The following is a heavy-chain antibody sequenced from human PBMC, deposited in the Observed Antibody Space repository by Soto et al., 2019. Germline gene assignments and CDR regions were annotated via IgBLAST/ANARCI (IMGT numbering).Heavy chain of an antibody. V-gene: IGHV1-18*01. CDR2: ISAYNGNT. CDR3: ARDLSRYGYGNMDV. D-gene: IGHD5-18*01. J-gene: IGHJ6*03. Sequence: QVQLVQSGAEVKKPGASVKVSCKASGYSFTSYGISWVRHAPGQGLEWMGWISAYNGNTNYAQKLQGRVTMTTDTSTSTAYMELRRLRSDDTALYYCARDLSRYGYGNMDVWGKGTTVTVSS. CDR1: GYSFTSYG.